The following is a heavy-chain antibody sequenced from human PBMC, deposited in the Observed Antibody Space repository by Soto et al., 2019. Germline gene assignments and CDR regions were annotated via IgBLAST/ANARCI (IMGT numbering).Heavy chain of an antibody. D-gene: IGHD3-3*01. V-gene: IGHV4-30-2*01. CDR2: IYHSGST. CDR3: ARGYDFWSGYYISDYGMDV. Sequence: PSETLSLTWAVSGGSISRGGYCWSWIRQPPGKGLEWIGYIYHSGSTYYNPSLKSRVTISVDRSKNQFSLKLSSVTAADTAVYYCARGYDFWSGYYISDYGMDVWGQGTTVTVSS. J-gene: IGHJ6*02. CDR1: GGSISRGGYC.